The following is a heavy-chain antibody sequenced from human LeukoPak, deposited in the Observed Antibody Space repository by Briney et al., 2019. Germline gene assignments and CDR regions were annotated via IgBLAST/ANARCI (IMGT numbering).Heavy chain of an antibody. D-gene: IGHD3-9*01. CDR2: IYYTGTA. CDR1: GGSINSYY. CDR3: ARLTGPYYYYYMDV. Sequence: SETLSLTCTVSGGSINSYYWSWIRQPPGKGLEFIGYIYYTGTANYNPSLKSRATISVDTSKNQFSLKVSSVTAADTAVYYCARLTGPYYYYYMDVWGEGTTVTISS. V-gene: IGHV4-59*01. J-gene: IGHJ6*03.